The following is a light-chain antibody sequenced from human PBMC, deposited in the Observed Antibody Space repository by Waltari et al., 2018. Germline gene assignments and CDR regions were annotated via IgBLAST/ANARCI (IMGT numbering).Light chain of an antibody. CDR2: SNN. CDR1: SSNSGTNP. Sequence: QSVLTQPPSTSGTPGQRVTTSCSASSSNSGTNPVTWYQHLPGTAPKLLIYSNNQRPSGVPGRFSGSKSGTSASLAISGLQSEDEADYYCAAWDDTLNGYVFGTGTKVTVL. J-gene: IGLJ1*01. V-gene: IGLV1-44*01. CDR3: AAWDDTLNGYV.